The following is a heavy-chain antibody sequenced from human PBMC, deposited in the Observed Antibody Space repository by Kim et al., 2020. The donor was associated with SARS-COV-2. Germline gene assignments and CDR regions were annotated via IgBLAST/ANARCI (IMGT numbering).Heavy chain of an antibody. CDR1: GGTFSSYA. V-gene: IGHV1-69*13. D-gene: IGHD3-10*01. J-gene: IGHJ6*02. CDR2: IIPIFGTA. CDR3: ARWMVWFAFRRSGGMDV. Sequence: SVKVSCKASGGTFSSYAISWVRQAPGQGLEWMGGIIPIFGTANYAQKFQGRVTITADESTSTAYMELSSLRSEDTAVYYCARWMVWFAFRRSGGMDVWGQGTTVTVSS.